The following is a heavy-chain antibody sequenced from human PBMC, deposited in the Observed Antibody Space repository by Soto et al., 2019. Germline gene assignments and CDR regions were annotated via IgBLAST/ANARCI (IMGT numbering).Heavy chain of an antibody. CDR1: GFTFSSYS. D-gene: IGHD1-26*01. CDR2: ISSSSSYI. CDR3: ARVSVVGVPKFDY. V-gene: IGHV3-21*01. J-gene: IGHJ4*02. Sequence: GGSLRLSCAASGFTFSSYSMNWVRQAPGKGLEWVSSISSSSSYIYYADSVKGRFTISRDNAKNSLYLQMNSLRAEDTAVYYCARVSVVGVPKFDYWGQGTLVTVSS.